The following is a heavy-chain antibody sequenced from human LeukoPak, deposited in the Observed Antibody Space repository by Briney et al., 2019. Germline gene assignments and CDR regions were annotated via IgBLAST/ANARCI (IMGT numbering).Heavy chain of an antibody. CDR3: ARHDYAGNSGDY. CDR2: IGTSSSII. Sequence: GGSLRLSCAASGFTFSSYSMNGVRQTPGKGLEWVSYIGTSSSIIYYADSVKGRFTISRDNAKNSLYLQMNSLRDEDTAVYYCARHDYAGNSGDYWGQGTLVTVSS. D-gene: IGHD4-23*01. V-gene: IGHV3-48*02. CDR1: GFTFSSYS. J-gene: IGHJ4*02.